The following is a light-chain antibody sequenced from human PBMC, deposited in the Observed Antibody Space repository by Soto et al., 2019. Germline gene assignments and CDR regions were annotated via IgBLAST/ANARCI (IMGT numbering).Light chain of an antibody. Sequence: EIVLTQSPGTLSLSPGERATLSCTASQSLSSRYLAWYQQKPGQAPRLLIYGASGRATGIPDRFSGGGSGTNFVLTISRLDPKDFAVYYCQQYGSSPQTFGQGTKVEIK. CDR2: GAS. J-gene: IGKJ1*01. V-gene: IGKV3-20*01. CDR3: QQYGSSPQT. CDR1: QSLSSRY.